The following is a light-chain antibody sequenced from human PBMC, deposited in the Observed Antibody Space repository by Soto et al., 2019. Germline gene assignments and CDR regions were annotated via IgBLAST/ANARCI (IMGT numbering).Light chain of an antibody. Sequence: DIQMTQSPSSLSASVGDRVTITCRASQGISSYLNWYQQKPGKAPKLLIYAASSLQSGVPSRFSGSGSGTDFTLTISSLQPEDFATYYCQQSYSLTLTFGGGTKVEIK. CDR2: AAS. V-gene: IGKV1-39*01. CDR1: QGISSY. J-gene: IGKJ4*01. CDR3: QQSYSLTLT.